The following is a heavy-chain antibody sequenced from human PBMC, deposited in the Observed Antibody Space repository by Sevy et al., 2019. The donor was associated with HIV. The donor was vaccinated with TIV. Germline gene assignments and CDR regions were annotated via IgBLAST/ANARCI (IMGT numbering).Heavy chain of an antibody. Sequence: SETLSLTCAVSGGSISSGGYSWSWIRQPPGKGLEWIGYIYHSGSTYYNPSLKSRVTISVDRSKNQFSLKLSSVTAADTAVYYCARDGSHYYDSSDYRTGGAFDIWGQGTMVTVSS. CDR2: IYHSGST. J-gene: IGHJ3*02. CDR3: ARDGSHYYDSSDYRTGGAFDI. V-gene: IGHV4-30-2*01. D-gene: IGHD3-22*01. CDR1: GGSISSGGYS.